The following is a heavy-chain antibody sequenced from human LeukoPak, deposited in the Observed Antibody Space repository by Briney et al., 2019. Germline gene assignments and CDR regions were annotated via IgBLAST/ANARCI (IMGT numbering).Heavy chain of an antibody. J-gene: IGHJ5*02. CDR2: IYPNSGGT. CDR1: GYTFTAYY. Sequence: ASVKVSCKASGYTFTAYYIYWIRQAPGQGLETMGWIYPNSGGTNYAQNFQGRVTMTRDTSIFTAYMELSGLRSDDTAVYYCARDNYVVGSGWFDPWGQGTLVTVSS. V-gene: IGHV1-2*02. D-gene: IGHD1-26*01. CDR3: ARDNYVVGSGWFDP.